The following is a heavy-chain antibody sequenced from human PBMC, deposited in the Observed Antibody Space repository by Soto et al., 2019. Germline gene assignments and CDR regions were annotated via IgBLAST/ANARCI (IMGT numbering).Heavy chain of an antibody. J-gene: IGHJ5*02. CDR3: ARDLGYSSSWANWFDP. CDR1: GFTFSSYA. D-gene: IGHD6-13*01. CDR2: ISYDGSNK. Sequence: QVQLVESGGGVVQPGRSLRLSCAASGFTFSSYAMHWVRQAPGKGLEWVAVISYDGSNKYYADSVKGRFTISRDNSKNKLYLQMNSLRAEDTDVYYCARDLGYSSSWANWFDPWGQGTLVTVSS. V-gene: IGHV3-30-3*01.